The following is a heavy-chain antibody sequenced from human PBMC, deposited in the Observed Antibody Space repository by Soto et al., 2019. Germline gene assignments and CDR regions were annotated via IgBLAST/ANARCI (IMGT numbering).Heavy chain of an antibody. CDR1: GFTFSSYS. D-gene: IGHD3-3*01. CDR2: ISSSSSYI. CDR3: ARDFPGSLLRFLEWLSNNAFDI. V-gene: IGHV3-21*01. J-gene: IGHJ3*02. Sequence: PGGSLRLSCAASGFTFSSYSMNWVRQAPGKGLEGVSSISSSSSYIYYADSVKGRFTISRDNAKSSLYLQMNSLRAEDTAVYYCARDFPGSLLRFLEWLSNNAFDIWGQGTMVTVSS.